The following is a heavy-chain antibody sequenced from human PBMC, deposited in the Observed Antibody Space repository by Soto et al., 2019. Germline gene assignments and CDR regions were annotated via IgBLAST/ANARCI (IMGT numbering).Heavy chain of an antibody. CDR3: ARGLGYCSGGSCYGYYFDY. D-gene: IGHD2-15*01. Sequence: GGSLRLSCAASGFSFSNYGMHWVRQAPGKGLEWVALIWSDGSNKNYADSVKGRFTISRDNSKNTLYLQMNSLRAEDTAVYYCARGLGYCSGGSCYGYYFDYWGQGTLVTVSS. CDR1: GFSFSNYG. J-gene: IGHJ4*02. V-gene: IGHV3-30*02. CDR2: IWSDGSNK.